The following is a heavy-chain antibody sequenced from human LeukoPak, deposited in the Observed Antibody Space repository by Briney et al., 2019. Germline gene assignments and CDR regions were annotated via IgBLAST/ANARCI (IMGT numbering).Heavy chain of an antibody. CDR3: AKGLPATLLDY. Sequence: GGSLRLSCAASGFTFSDYYMSWIRQAPGKGLEWVSYISSSGSTIYYADSVKGRFTISRDNAKNSLYLQVNSLRAEDTAVYYCAKGLPATLLDYWGQGTLVTVSS. J-gene: IGHJ4*02. V-gene: IGHV3-11*01. D-gene: IGHD2-2*01. CDR1: GFTFSDYY. CDR2: ISSSGSTI.